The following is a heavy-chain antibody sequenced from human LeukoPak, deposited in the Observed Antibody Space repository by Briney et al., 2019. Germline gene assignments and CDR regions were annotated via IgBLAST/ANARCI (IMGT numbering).Heavy chain of an antibody. CDR3: AGSSSWLGVRGWFDP. Sequence: SQTLSLTCSVSGGSISSGSYYWSWIRQPAGKGLEWIGRIYTRGSTDYNPSLKSRVTISVDTSKNQFSLKLSSVTAADTAVYYCAGSSSWLGVRGWFDPWGQGTLVTVSS. V-gene: IGHV4-61*02. J-gene: IGHJ5*02. CDR1: GGSISSGSYY. CDR2: IYTRGST. D-gene: IGHD6-13*01.